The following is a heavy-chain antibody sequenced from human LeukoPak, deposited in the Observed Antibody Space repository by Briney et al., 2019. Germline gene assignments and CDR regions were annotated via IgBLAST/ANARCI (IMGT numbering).Heavy chain of an antibody. CDR3: AKGSYYDSSGSFYFDY. CDR1: GFTFSSYG. D-gene: IGHD3-22*01. CDR2: ISYDGSNK. J-gene: IGHJ4*02. V-gene: IGHV3-30*18. Sequence: GGSLRLSCAASGFTFSSYGMHWVRQAPGKGLEWVAVISYDGSNKYYADSVKGRFTISRDNSKNTLYVQVNSLGTEDTPAYYCAKGSYYDSSGSFYFDYWGQGTLVTVSS.